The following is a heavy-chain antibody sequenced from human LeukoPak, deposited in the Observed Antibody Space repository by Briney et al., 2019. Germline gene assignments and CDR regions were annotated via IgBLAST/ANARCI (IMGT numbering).Heavy chain of an antibody. CDR2: IYDTGST. Sequence: SETLSLTCTVSGGSISGSFWSWIRQPPGKGLEWIGYIYDTGSTNYNPSLKSRVTMSVDTSRNQFSLKLSSVTAADTAVYYCAKGGSPRFDYWGRGTLVTVSS. D-gene: IGHD3-16*01. J-gene: IGHJ4*02. CDR3: AKGGSPRFDY. V-gene: IGHV4-59*08. CDR1: GGSISGSF.